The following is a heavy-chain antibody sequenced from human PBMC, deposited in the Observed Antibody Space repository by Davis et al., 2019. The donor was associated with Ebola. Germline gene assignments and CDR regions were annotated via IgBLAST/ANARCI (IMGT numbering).Heavy chain of an antibody. Sequence: PGGSLRLSCAASGFTFSTYWMHWVRQAPGKGLVWVSRINSDGSSTSYADSVKSRFTISRDNAKNTLYLQMNSLRAEDTAVYYCAREMATVFFDYWGQGTLVTVSS. CDR2: INSDGSST. CDR3: AREMATVFFDY. CDR1: GFTFSTYW. V-gene: IGHV3-74*01. D-gene: IGHD5-24*01. J-gene: IGHJ4*02.